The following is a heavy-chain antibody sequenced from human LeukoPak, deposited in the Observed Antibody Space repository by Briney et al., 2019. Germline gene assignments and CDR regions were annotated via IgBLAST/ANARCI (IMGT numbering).Heavy chain of an antibody. V-gene: IGHV3-30*18. CDR2: ISHDGSNE. Sequence: PGGSLRLSCAASEFTFSSYGMHWVRRAPGKGLEWVAVISHDGSNEYYGDSVKGRFTISRDNSRNTLYLQMNSLRAEDTAVYYCAKPMGASTYYYYGMDVWGQGTTVTVSS. CDR1: EFTFSSYG. CDR3: AKPMGASTYYYYGMDV. J-gene: IGHJ6*02. D-gene: IGHD1-26*01.